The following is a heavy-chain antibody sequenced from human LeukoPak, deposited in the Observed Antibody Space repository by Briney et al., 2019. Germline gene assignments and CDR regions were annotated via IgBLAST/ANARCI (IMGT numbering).Heavy chain of an antibody. CDR1: GFTFSNAW. CDR2: ISSSSSYI. J-gene: IGHJ4*02. D-gene: IGHD5-18*01. Sequence: NTGGSLRLSCAASGFTFSNAWMNWVRQAPGKGLEWVSSISSSSSYIYYADSVKGRFTISRDNAKNSLYLQMNSLRAEDTAVYYCARERIQLWLRGPFDYWGQGTLVTVSS. V-gene: IGHV3-21*01. CDR3: ARERIQLWLRGPFDY.